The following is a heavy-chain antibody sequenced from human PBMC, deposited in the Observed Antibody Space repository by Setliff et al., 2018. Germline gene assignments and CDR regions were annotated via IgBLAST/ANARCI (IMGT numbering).Heavy chain of an antibody. V-gene: IGHV3-48*03. CDR1: RFTFSSYE. CDR3: ASLFAGDFDY. CDR2: ISSSGSTI. J-gene: IGHJ4*02. Sequence: RLSCAASRFTFSSYEMNWVRQAPGKGLEWVSYISSSGSTIYYADSVKGRFTISRDNAKNSLYLQMNSLRAEDTAVYYCASLFAGDFDYWGQGTLVTVSS.